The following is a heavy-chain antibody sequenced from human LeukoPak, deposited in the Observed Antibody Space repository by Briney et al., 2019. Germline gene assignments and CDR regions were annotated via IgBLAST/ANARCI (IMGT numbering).Heavy chain of an antibody. V-gene: IGHV3-74*01. CDR2: INTDGSST. CDR1: GFTFSSYW. J-gene: IGHJ5*02. Sequence: GGSLRLSCAASGFTFSSYWMHWVRQAPGKGLVWVSRINTDGSSTSYADSVKGRFTISRDNAKNSLYLQMNSLRAEDTAVYYCARDRGIAAAKALDPWGQGTLVTVSS. D-gene: IGHD6-13*01. CDR3: ARDRGIAAAKALDP.